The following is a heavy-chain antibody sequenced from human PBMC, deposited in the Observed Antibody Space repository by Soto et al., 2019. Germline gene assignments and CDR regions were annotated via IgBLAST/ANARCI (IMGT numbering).Heavy chain of an antibody. J-gene: IGHJ3*02. CDR1: GYSFTSYW. CDR2: IDPSDSYT. D-gene: IGHD4-17*01. V-gene: IGHV5-10-1*04. CDR3: ARLLVLRWGTPCHAFDI. Sequence: PGESLKISCKGSGYSFTSYWISWVRQMPGKGLEWMGRIDPSDSYTNYSPSFQGQVTISADKSISTAYLQWSSLKASDTAMYYCARLLVLRWGTPCHAFDIWGQGTMVTVSS.